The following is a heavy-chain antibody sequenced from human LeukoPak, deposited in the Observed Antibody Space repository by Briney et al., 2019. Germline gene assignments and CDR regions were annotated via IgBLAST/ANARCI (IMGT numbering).Heavy chain of an antibody. CDR2: ISYSGST. Sequence: SETLSPTCTVSGGSISSSSYYWGWIRQPPGKGLEWIGSISYSGSTYYNPSLKSRVTISVHTSKNQFSLKLTSVTAADTAVYYCATFYYDSSGYSYEFVAFDIWGQGTMVTVSS. CDR1: GGSISSSSYY. D-gene: IGHD3-22*01. J-gene: IGHJ3*02. V-gene: IGHV4-39*01. CDR3: ATFYYDSSGYSYEFVAFDI.